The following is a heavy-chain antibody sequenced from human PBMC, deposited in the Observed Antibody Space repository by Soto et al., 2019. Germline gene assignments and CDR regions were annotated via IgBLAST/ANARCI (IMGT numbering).Heavy chain of an antibody. CDR2: IWYDGSNK. J-gene: IGHJ6*02. CDR3: ARDIRFLEWLTLYDYGMDV. V-gene: IGHV3-33*08. CDR1: GFTFSSYA. Sequence: QVQLVESGGGVVQPGRSLRLSCAASGFTFSSYAMHWVRQAPGKGLEWVAVIWYDGSNKYYADSVKGRFTISRDNSKNTLYLQMNSLRAEDTAVYYCARDIRFLEWLTLYDYGMDVWGQGTTVTVSS. D-gene: IGHD3-3*01.